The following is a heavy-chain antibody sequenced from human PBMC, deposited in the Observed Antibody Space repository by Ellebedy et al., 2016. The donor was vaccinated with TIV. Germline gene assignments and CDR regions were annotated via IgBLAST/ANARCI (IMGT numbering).Heavy chain of an antibody. CDR1: RGSISSFY. CDR3: ARSCSPSCWECLEY. J-gene: IGHJ4*02. D-gene: IGHD2-2*01. Sequence: SETLSLXXTVSRGSISSFYWSWIRQPPGKGLEWVGHLTHTGRTNYNPSLQSRVAISLDSSKTQFSLELNSVTAADTAVYFCARSCSPSCWECLEYWGQGVLVTVSS. CDR2: LTHTGRT. V-gene: IGHV4-59*13.